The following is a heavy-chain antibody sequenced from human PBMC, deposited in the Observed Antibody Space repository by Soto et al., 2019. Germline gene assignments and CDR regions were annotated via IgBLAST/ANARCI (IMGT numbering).Heavy chain of an antibody. V-gene: IGHV1-69*13. CDR3: ASETNYCGGDCYIDY. CDR1: GGTFSSYA. D-gene: IGHD2-21*02. Sequence: GASVKVSCKASGGTFSSYAISWVRQAPGQGLEWMGGIIPIFGTANYAQKFQGRVTITADESTSTAYMELSSLISEDTAVYYCASETNYCGGDCYIDYWGQGTLVTVSS. CDR2: IIPIFGTA. J-gene: IGHJ4*02.